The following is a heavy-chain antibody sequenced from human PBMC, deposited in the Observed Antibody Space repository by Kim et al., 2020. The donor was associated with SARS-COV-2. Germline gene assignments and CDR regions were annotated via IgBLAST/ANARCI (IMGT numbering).Heavy chain of an antibody. CDR2: IYYSGST. Sequence: SETLSLTCTVSGGSISSSSYYWGWIRQPPGKGLEWIGSIYYSGSTYYNPSLKSRVTISVDTSKNQFSLKLSSVTAADTAVYYCARESSGSHERFTLQHWGQGTLVTVSS. V-gene: IGHV4-39*07. D-gene: IGHD1-26*01. J-gene: IGHJ1*01. CDR1: GGSISSSSYY. CDR3: ARESSGSHERFTLQH.